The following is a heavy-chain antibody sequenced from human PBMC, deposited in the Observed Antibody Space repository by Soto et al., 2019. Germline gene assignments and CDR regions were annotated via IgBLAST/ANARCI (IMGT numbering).Heavy chain of an antibody. CDR3: ATAEVDY. CDR1: GFTFGNSW. V-gene: IGHV3-74*01. J-gene: IGHJ4*02. CDR2: MNSDGSTT. Sequence: GSLRRSCAASGFTFGNSWMHWVRQAPGKGLEWVSRMNSDGSTTNYADSVKGRFTVSRDNARNTLYLQMNSLRAEDTALYYCATAEVDYWGPGTLVTVSS.